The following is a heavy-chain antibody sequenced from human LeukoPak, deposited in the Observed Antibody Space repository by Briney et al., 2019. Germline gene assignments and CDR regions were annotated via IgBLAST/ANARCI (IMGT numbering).Heavy chain of an antibody. V-gene: IGHV4-31*03. D-gene: IGHD2-2*01. Sequence: PSQTLSLTCTVSGGSISSGGYYWSWIRQHPGKGLEWIGYIYYSGSTYYNPSLKSRVTISVDTSKNQFSLKLSSVTAADPAVYYCARLAVGSSTSGNWFDPWGQGTLVTVSS. CDR3: ARLAVGSSTSGNWFDP. CDR2: IYYSGST. CDR1: GGSISSGGYY. J-gene: IGHJ5*02.